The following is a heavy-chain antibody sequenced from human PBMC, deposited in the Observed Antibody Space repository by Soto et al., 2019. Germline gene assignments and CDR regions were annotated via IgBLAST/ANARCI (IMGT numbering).Heavy chain of an antibody. D-gene: IGHD3-16*01. V-gene: IGHV4-4*07. CDR2: IYTSGST. CDR1: GGSISSYY. CDR3: ARDHRGSPYYYYGMDV. Sequence: PSETLFLTCTVSGGSISSYYWSWIRQPAGKGLEWIGRIYTSGSTNYNPSLKSRVTMSVDTSKNQFSRKLSSVTAADTAVYYCARDHRGSPYYYYGMDVWGQGTTVTVSS. J-gene: IGHJ6*02.